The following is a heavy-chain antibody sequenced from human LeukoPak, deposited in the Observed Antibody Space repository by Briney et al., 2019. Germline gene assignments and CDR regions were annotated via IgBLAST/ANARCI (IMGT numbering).Heavy chain of an antibody. D-gene: IGHD3-3*01. CDR1: GFTFSSYA. CDR3: AKELQTYDFWSGSVDY. Sequence: PGGSLRLSCAASGFTFSSYAMSWVRQAPGKGLEWVAFIRYDGSNKYYADSVKGRFTISRDNSKNTLYLQMNSLRAEDTAVYYCAKELQTYDFWSGSVDYWGQGTLVTVSS. CDR2: IRYDGSNK. V-gene: IGHV3-30*02. J-gene: IGHJ4*02.